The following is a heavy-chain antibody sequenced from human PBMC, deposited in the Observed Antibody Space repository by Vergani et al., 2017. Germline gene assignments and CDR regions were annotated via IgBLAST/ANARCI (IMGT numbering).Heavy chain of an antibody. CDR2: ISGSGGST. Sequence: EVQLLESGGGLVQPGGSLRLSCAASGFTFSSYAMSWVRQAPGKGLEWVSAISGSGGSTYYADSVKGRFTISRDNSKNTLYLQMNSLRAEDTAVYYCAKDSKFQILSGDNWFDPWGQGTLVTVSS. CDR1: GFTFSSYA. J-gene: IGHJ5*02. CDR3: AKDSKFQILSGDNWFDP. V-gene: IGHV3-23*01. D-gene: IGHD3-10*02.